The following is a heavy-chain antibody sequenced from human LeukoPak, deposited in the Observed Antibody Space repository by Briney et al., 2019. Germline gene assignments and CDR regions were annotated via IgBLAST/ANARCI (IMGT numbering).Heavy chain of an antibody. V-gene: IGHV3-9*01. D-gene: IGHD4-17*01. CDR2: ISWNSGSI. Sequence: GRSLRLSCAASGFTFDDYAMHWVLQAPVKGLEWVSGISWNSGSIGYADSVKGRFTISRDNAKNSLYLQMNSLRAEDTALYYCAKDPHPYATYYFDYWGQGTLVTVSS. CDR3: AKDPHPYATYYFDY. CDR1: GFTFDDYA. J-gene: IGHJ4*02.